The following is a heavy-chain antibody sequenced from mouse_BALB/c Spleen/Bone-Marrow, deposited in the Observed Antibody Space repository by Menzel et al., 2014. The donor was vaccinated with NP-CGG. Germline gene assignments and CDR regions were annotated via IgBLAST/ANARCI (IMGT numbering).Heavy chain of an antibody. J-gene: IGHJ1*01. CDR2: IDPFNGGT. CDR1: GYSFTDYN. CDR3: ARYDYGWYFYV. V-gene: IGHV1S135*01. Sequence: VQLKQSGPELVKPGVSVKVSCKASGYSFTDYNMYWVKQSHGKSLEWIGYIDPFNGGTAYNQRFKDKATLTIDRSSSTAFMHLNSLTSGDTAVYYCARYDYGWYFYVWGAGTTVTVSS. D-gene: IGHD1-1*01.